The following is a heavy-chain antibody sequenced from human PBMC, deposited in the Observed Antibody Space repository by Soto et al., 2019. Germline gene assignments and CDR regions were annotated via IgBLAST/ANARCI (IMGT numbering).Heavy chain of an antibody. CDR2: IDWDDDK. CDR1: GYSLSTSGVC. Sequence: SGPTLVNPTQTLTLTCTFSGYSLSTSGVCVSWIRLPPGKALEWLARIDWDDDKYYTTSLKTRLTVSKDTAKNQVVLKMTDMDLVDTATFFCARTPRGGANVYPSFDFWGRGTLVTVSS. J-gene: IGHJ4*02. V-gene: IGHV2-70*11. D-gene: IGHD1-26*01. CDR3: ARTPRGGANVYPSFDF.